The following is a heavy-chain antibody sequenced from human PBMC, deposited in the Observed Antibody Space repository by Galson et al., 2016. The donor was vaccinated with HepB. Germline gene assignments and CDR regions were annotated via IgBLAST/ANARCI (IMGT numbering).Heavy chain of an antibody. D-gene: IGHD3-10*01. V-gene: IGHV3-30*04. J-gene: IGHJ4*02. CDR1: GFTLTRHP. CDR2: ISYDGLSK. Sequence: SLRLSCAASGFTLTRHPMHWVRLAPGKGLEFVAVISYDGLSKYYADSVKGRFTISRDTSKNTLYPQMNSLRGDDTAVYYCARERLPGADGSGSYLFDFWGQGTLLTVSS. CDR3: ARERLPGADGSGSYLFDF.